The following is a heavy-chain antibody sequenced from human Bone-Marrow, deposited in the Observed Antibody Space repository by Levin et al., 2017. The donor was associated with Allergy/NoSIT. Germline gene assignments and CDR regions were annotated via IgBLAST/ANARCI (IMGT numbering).Heavy chain of an antibody. Sequence: SETLSLTCAISGDSVSNNNAAWNWIRQSPSRGLEWLGRTYYRSKWYNDYAAFMKGRMSVNSDTSKNQFSLQLNSVTPEDTAVYYCARAPIAVAGTWYFDNWGEGTLVTVSS. D-gene: IGHD6-19*01. CDR3: ARAPIAVAGTWYFDN. CDR2: TYYRSKWYN. J-gene: IGHJ4*02. CDR1: GDSVSNNNAA. V-gene: IGHV6-1*01.